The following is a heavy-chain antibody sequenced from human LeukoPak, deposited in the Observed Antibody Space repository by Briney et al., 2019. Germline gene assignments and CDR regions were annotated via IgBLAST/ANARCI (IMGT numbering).Heavy chain of an antibody. CDR1: GFTFSSYS. CDR3: ARGGGGYCSGGRCNFYRYYMDV. V-gene: IGHV3-48*01. J-gene: IGHJ6*03. Sequence: GGSLRLSCAASGFTFSSYSINWVRQAPGKGLEWVSFISSGYPTIYYADSVKGRFTISRDNAKNSLYLQMNSLRAGDTAVYYCARGGGGYCSGGRCNFYRYYMDVWGKGTTVTVSS. D-gene: IGHD2-15*01. CDR2: ISSGYPTI.